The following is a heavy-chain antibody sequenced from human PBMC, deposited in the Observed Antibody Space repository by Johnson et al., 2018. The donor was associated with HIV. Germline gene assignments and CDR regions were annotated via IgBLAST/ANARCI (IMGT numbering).Heavy chain of an antibody. J-gene: IGHJ3*01. V-gene: IGHV3-66*01. Sequence: EVQLVESGGGLVKPGGSLRLSCAAFGFTFADYGMSWVRQAPGQGLEWVSIIYSVGRTYHADSVKGRFTLSRDNSKNTLYLQMNRLRAEDTAVYYWARNRPVSYGYRGAFDFWGQGTMVTVSS. CDR3: ARNRPVSYGYRGAFDF. CDR2: IYSVGRT. CDR1: GFTFADYG. D-gene: IGHD5-18*01.